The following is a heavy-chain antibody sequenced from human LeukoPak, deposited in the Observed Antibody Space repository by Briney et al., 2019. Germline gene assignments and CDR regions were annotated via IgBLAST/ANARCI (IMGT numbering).Heavy chain of an antibody. Sequence: SETLSLTCTVSGGSISSSSYYWGWIRQPPGKGLEWIGSIYHSGSTYYNPSLKSRVTISVDRSKNQFSLKLSSVTAADTAVYYCVGGDFWSGYYDDYWGQGTLVTVSS. CDR2: IYHSGST. J-gene: IGHJ4*02. CDR1: GGSISSSSYY. V-gene: IGHV4-39*07. D-gene: IGHD3-3*01. CDR3: VGGDFWSGYYDDY.